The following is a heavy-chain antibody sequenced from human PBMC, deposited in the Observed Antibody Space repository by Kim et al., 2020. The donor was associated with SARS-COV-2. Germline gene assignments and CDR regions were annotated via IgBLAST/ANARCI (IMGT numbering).Heavy chain of an antibody. CDR3: ARMGFNYDSAAFH. Sequence: YNPSLKRRVTRSIDKSKNQIYLKLTSVTAADTAIYYCARMGFNYDSAAFHWGQGTLVTVSS. V-gene: IGHV4-39*01. J-gene: IGHJ4*02. D-gene: IGHD3-16*01.